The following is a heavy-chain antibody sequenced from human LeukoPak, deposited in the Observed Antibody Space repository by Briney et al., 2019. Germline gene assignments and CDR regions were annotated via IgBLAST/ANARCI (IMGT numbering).Heavy chain of an antibody. Sequence: GGSLRLSCAASGFTFGSYAMSWVRQAPGKGLEWVSAISGSGGSTYYADSVKGRFTISRDNSKNTLYLQMNSLRAEDTAVYYCANTDRWLPPGSFDYWGQGTLVTVSS. CDR2: ISGSGGST. J-gene: IGHJ4*02. D-gene: IGHD5-24*01. CDR1: GFTFGSYA. V-gene: IGHV3-23*01. CDR3: ANTDRWLPPGSFDY.